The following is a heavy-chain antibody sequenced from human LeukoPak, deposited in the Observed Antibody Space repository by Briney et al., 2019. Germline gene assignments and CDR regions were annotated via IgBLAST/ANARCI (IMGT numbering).Heavy chain of an antibody. CDR2: IRYDGSNK. J-gene: IGHJ4*02. CDR1: GFTFSSYG. CDR3: AKDALGSYSSCDY. V-gene: IGHV3-30*02. Sequence: GGSLRLSCAASGFTFSSYGMHWVRQAPGKGLELVAFIRYDGSNKYYADSVKGRFTISRDNSKNTLYLQMNSLRAEDTAVYYCAKDALGSYSSCDYWGQGTLVTVSS. D-gene: IGHD1-26*01.